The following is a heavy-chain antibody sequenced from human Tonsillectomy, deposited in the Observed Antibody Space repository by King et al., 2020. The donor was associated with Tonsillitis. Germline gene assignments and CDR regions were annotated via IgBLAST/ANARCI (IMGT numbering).Heavy chain of an antibody. CDR1: GFTFSSYG. D-gene: IGHD5-18*01. CDR3: AKCLYPDTAIAYYYYYGMDV. CDR2: IRYDGSNK. V-gene: IGHV3-30*02. Sequence: VQLVESGGGVVQPGGSLRLSCAASGFTFSSYGMHWVRQAPGKGLEWVAFIRYDGSNKYYADSVKGRFTISRDNSKNTLYLQMNSLRAEDTAVYYCAKCLYPDTAIAYYYYYGMDVWGQGTTVTVSS. J-gene: IGHJ6*02.